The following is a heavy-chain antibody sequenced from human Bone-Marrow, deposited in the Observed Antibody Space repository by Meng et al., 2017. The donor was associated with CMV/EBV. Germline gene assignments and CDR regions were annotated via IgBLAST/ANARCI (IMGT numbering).Heavy chain of an antibody. D-gene: IGHD2-2*01. Sequence: GESLKISCAASGFTFSSYSMNWVRQAPGKGLEWVSSISSSSYIYYADSAKGRFTISRDNAKNSLYLQMNSLRAEDTAVYYCARDADIVVVPAYFDYWGQGKRVTGAS. V-gene: IGHV3-21*01. J-gene: IGHJ4*02. CDR3: ARDADIVVVPAYFDY. CDR2: ISSSSYI. CDR1: GFTFSSYS.